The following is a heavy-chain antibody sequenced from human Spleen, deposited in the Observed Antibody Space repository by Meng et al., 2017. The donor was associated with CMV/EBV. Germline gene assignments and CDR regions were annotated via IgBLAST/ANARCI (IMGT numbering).Heavy chain of an antibody. V-gene: IGHV1-8*03. CDR3: ARGYGSGRHSPFDF. Sequence: ASVKVSCKTSGYSFTSYEINWVRQAPGQGLEWMGRINPNSGDTGYSLKFRGRVTISSATSTNTLSMELNSRRSDDTAVYYCARGYGSGRHSPFDFWGQGTLVTVSS. D-gene: IGHD3-10*01. CDR2: INPNSGDT. J-gene: IGHJ4*02. CDR1: GYSFTSYE.